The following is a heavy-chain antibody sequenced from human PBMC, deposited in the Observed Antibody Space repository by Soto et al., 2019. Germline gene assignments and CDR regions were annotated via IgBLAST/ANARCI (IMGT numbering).Heavy chain of an antibody. J-gene: IGHJ4*02. Sequence: QVQLVQSGAEVKKPGASVKVSCKASGYTFSSYGISWVQQAPGQGLEWMGWISTYNGNTNYAQKLQGRVTMTTDTSSRTAYMELRILRSDDTAVYYCARDDCSGGSCYIGYWGQGTLVTVSS. CDR1: GYTFSSYG. CDR3: ARDDCSGGSCYIGY. V-gene: IGHV1-18*01. CDR2: ISTYNGNT. D-gene: IGHD2-15*01.